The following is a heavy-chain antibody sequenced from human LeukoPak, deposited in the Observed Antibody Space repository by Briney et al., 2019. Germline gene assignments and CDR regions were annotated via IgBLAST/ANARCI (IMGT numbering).Heavy chain of an antibody. V-gene: IGHV1-2*02. CDR1: GYTFTGYY. D-gene: IGHD6-13*01. CDR2: INPNSGGT. CDR3: ASELIAAAGTGLDY. Sequence: ASVKVSCKASGYTFTGYYKHWVRQAPGQGLEWMGWINPNSGGTNYAQKFQGRVTMTRDTSISTAYMELSRLRSDDTAVYYCASELIAAAGTGLDYWGQGTLVTVSS. J-gene: IGHJ4*02.